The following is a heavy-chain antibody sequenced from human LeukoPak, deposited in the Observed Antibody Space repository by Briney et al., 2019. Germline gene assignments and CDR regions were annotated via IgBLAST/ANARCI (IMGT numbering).Heavy chain of an antibody. CDR1: GFTFNNYA. V-gene: IGHV3-48*01. CDR3: ARAGELRYMDV. J-gene: IGHJ6*03. D-gene: IGHD3-16*01. CDR2: IKGTGLTT. Sequence: GGSLRLSCTASGFTFNNYAFHWVRQAPGKGLEWISTIKGTGLTTYYADSVKGRVTISRDNDKNSLFLQMSSLRADDTAIYYCARAGELRYMDVWGKGTAVTVSS.